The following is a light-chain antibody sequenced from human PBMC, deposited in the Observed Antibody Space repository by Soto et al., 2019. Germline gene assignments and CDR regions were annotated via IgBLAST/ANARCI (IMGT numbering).Light chain of an antibody. J-gene: IGKJ5*01. Sequence: IVMTQSPATLSVSPGERATLSCRASQSVDNSNLAWYQQKLGRAPRLLISGASTRATGIPDRFSGSGSETDFTLTIARLEPEDFAVYYCQQYGSSPRTFGQGTRLEIK. CDR3: QQYGSSPRT. CDR1: QSVDNSN. CDR2: GAS. V-gene: IGKV3-20*01.